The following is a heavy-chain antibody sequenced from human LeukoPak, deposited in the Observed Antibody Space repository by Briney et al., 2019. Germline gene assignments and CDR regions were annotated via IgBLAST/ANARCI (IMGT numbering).Heavy chain of an antibody. Sequence: SETLSLTCTVSGDSFGSGGYYWSWVRQPPGKGLEWIGYVYYSGSTNYNPSLKSRVTISVDTSKNQFSLKLSSVTAADTAVYYCARWYSSSLDYWGQGTLVTVSS. V-gene: IGHV4-61*08. CDR3: ARWYSSSLDY. D-gene: IGHD6-13*01. CDR1: GDSFGSGGYY. CDR2: VYYSGST. J-gene: IGHJ4*02.